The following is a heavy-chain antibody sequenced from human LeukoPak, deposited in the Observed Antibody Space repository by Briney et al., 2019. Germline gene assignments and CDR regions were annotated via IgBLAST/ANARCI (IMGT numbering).Heavy chain of an antibody. J-gene: IGHJ4*02. CDR3: ARSIAVAEPGQV. CDR1: GFTFSNCA. D-gene: IGHD6-19*01. CDR2: ISYDGSNK. V-gene: IGHV3-30*04. Sequence: GGSLRLSCAASGFTFSNCAMTWVRQAPGKGLEWVAVISYDGSNKYYADSVKGRFTISRDNSKNTLYLQMNSLRAEDTAVYYCARSIAVAEPGQVWGQGTLVTVSS.